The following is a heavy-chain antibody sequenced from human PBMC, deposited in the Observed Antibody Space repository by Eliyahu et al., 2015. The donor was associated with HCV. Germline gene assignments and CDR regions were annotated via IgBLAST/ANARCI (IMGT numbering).Heavy chain of an antibody. V-gene: IGHV3-30*18. J-gene: IGHJ4*02. CDR3: AKDRNPEMAILDY. CDR2: ISYDGSNK. Sequence: QVQLVESGGGVVQPGRSLRLSCAAXGFTFSSYGMXWVRQXPGKGLEWVAVISYDGSNKYYADSVKGRFTISRDNSKNTLYLQMNSLRAEDTAVYYCAKDRNPEMAILDYWGQGTLVTVSS. D-gene: IGHD5-24*01. CDR1: GFTFSSYG.